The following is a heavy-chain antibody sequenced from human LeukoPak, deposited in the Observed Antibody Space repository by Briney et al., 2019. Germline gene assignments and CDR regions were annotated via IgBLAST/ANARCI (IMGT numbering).Heavy chain of an antibody. Sequence: SETLSLTCAVYGGSFSGYYWGWFRQPPGKGLEWIASIPHTGTTYYNPSLKSRVTISVDTSKNHFSLKLSSVTAADTAVYYCARGEKGSDYWGQGTLITVSS. J-gene: IGHJ4*02. CDR2: IPHTGTT. CDR1: GGSFSGYY. CDR3: ARGEKGSDY. V-gene: IGHV4-34*01.